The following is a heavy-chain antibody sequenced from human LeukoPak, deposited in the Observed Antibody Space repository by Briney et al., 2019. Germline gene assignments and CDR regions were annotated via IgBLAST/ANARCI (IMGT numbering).Heavy chain of an antibody. Sequence: ASVKVSCKASGYTFTSYGISWVRQAPGQGLEWMGWISAYNGNTNYAQKLQGRVTMTTDTSTSTDYMELRSLRSDDTAVYYCARYDFWSGYYYFDYWGQGTLVTVSS. CDR2: ISAYNGNT. J-gene: IGHJ4*02. V-gene: IGHV1-18*01. CDR3: ARYDFWSGYYYFDY. D-gene: IGHD3-3*01. CDR1: GYTFTSYG.